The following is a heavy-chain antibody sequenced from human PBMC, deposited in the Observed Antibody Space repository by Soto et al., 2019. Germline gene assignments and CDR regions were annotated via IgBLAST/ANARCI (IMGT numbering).Heavy chain of an antibody. J-gene: IGHJ3*02. V-gene: IGHV3-33*01. CDR3: ARSFGIAAILSAFDI. Sequence: QVQLVESGGGVVQPGRSLRLSCAASGFTFSSYGMHWVRQAPGKGLEWVAVIWYDGSNKYYADSVKGRFTISRDNSKNTLYLQMNSLRAEDTAVYYCARSFGIAAILSAFDIWGQGTMVTVSS. D-gene: IGHD6-13*01. CDR1: GFTFSSYG. CDR2: IWYDGSNK.